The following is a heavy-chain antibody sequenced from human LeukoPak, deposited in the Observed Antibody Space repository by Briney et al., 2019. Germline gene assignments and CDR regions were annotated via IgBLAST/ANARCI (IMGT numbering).Heavy chain of an antibody. J-gene: IGHJ5*02. D-gene: IGHD2-8*01. V-gene: IGHV1-18*01. CDR1: GYTFTSYG. Sequence: GASVKVSCKASGYTFTSYGISWGRQAPGQGLEWMGWISAYNGNTNYAQKLQGRVTMTTDTSTSTAYMELRSLRSDDTAVYYCARDPFRYCTNGVCYSNWFDPWGQGTLVTVSS. CDR2: ISAYNGNT. CDR3: ARDPFRYCTNGVCYSNWFDP.